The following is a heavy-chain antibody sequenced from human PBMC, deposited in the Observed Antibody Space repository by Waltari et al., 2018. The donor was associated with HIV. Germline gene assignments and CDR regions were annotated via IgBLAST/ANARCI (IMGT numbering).Heavy chain of an antibody. J-gene: IGHJ6*02. D-gene: IGHD5-18*01. CDR1: GFTFRRHG. V-gene: IGHV3-30*18. CDR2: ISYDGSNK. Sequence: QVQLVESGGGVVQPGRSLRLSCAASGFTFRRHGMHWVRQAPGKGLEWVAVISYDGSNKYYADSVKGRFTISRDNSKNTLYLQMNSLRAEDTAVYYCAKPAAMASYGMDVWGQGTTVTVSS. CDR3: AKPAAMASYGMDV.